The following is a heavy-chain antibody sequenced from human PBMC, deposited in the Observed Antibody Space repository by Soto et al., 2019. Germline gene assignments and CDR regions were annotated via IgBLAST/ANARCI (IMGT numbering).Heavy chain of an antibody. CDR2: ISPGDSDT. CDR1: GYSFTNYW. J-gene: IGHJ4*02. V-gene: IGHV5-51*01. Sequence: GESLKISCKGSGYSFTNYWIGLGRQMPGKGVEWMGIISPGDSDTRYSPSFQGQVTISADKSISTAYLQWSSLKASDTAMYYCARHTVTTEKGFDYWGQGTLVTVSS. CDR3: ARHTVTTEKGFDY. D-gene: IGHD4-17*01.